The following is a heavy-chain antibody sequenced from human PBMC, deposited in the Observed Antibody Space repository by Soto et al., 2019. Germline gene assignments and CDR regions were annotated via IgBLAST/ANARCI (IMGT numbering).Heavy chain of an antibody. V-gene: IGHV3-33*01. CDR2: IWYDGSNK. CDR1: GFTFSSYG. CDR3: ARDDGRIAVAGTGLMDV. D-gene: IGHD6-19*01. J-gene: IGHJ6*02. Sequence: QVQLVESGGGVVQPGRSLRLSCAASGFTFSSYGMHWVRQAPGKGLEWVAVIWYDGSNKYYADSVKGRFTISRDNSKNTLYLQMNSLRAEDTAVYYCARDDGRIAVAGTGLMDVWGQGTTVTVSS.